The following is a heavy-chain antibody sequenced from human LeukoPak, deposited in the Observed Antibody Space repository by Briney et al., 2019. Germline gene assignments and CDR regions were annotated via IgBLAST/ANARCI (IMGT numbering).Heavy chain of an antibody. CDR3: ASGPYPAAGTDHQFDY. D-gene: IGHD6-13*01. Sequence: PSETLSLTCTVSGASISSYYWSWIRQPPGKGLEWIGYIYYSGGTHYNPSLKSRVTISVDTSKNQFSLRLSSMTAADTAVYYCASGPYPAAGTDHQFDYWGQGTLVTVSS. V-gene: IGHV4-59*01. CDR1: GASISSYY. CDR2: IYYSGGT. J-gene: IGHJ4*02.